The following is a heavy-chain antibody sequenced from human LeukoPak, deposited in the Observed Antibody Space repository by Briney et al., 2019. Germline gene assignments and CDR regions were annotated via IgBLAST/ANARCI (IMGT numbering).Heavy chain of an antibody. J-gene: IGHJ4*02. D-gene: IGHD4/OR15-4a*01. V-gene: IGHV4-61*01. CDR2: IYYSGST. CDR3: ARDPGVLTPHYFDY. Sequence: PSETLSLTCTVSGGSVSSGSYYWSWIRQPPGKGLEWIGYIYYSGSTNYNPSLKSRVTISVDTSKNQFSLKLSSVTAADTAVYYCARDPGVLTPHYFDYWGQGTLVTVSS. CDR1: GGSVSSGSYY.